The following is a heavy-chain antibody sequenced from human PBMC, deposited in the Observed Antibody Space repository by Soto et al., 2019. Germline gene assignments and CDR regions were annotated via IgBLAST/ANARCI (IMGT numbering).Heavy chain of an antibody. Sequence: PGGSLRLSCAAAGFIFSNYGRHWVRQATGKGLEWVSAIGTVGDTYYPGSVKGRFTISRDNAKNSLYLQMNSLRAGDTAVYYCAVRLGTRGGMDVWGQGATVTVSS. CDR3: AVRLGTRGGMDV. CDR1: GFIFSNYG. J-gene: IGHJ6*02. CDR2: IGTVGDT. V-gene: IGHV3-13*04. D-gene: IGHD3-9*01.